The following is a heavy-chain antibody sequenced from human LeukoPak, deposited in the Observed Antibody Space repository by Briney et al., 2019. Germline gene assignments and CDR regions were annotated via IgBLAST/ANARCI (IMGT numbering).Heavy chain of an antibody. CDR2: ISKSGDHT. CDR1: GLTFNNYA. CDR3: AKDLRVSSSSFDY. J-gene: IGHJ4*02. V-gene: IGHV3-23*01. D-gene: IGHD6-13*01. Sequence: GGSLRLSCAVSGLTFNNYAMSWVRQAPGKGLEWVSAISKSGDHTYYAASAKGRFTIYRDNSKNTLYLQMNSLRAEDTAVYYCAKDLRVSSSSFDYWGQGTLVTVSS.